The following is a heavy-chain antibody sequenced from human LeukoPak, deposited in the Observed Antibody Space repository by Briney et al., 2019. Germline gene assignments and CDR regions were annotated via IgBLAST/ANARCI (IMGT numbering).Heavy chain of an antibody. CDR2: IYSGGST. J-gene: IGHJ6*02. Sequence: GGSLRLSCAASGFTVSSNYMSWVRQAPGKGLEWVSVIYSGGSTYYADSVKGRFTISRDNSKNTLYLRMNSLRAEDTAVYYCARSKADYYYYGMDVWGQGTTVTVSS. CDR1: GFTVSSNY. V-gene: IGHV3-53*01. CDR3: ARSKADYYYYGMDV.